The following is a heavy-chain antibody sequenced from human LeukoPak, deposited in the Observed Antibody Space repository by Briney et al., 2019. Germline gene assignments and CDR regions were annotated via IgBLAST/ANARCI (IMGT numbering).Heavy chain of an antibody. Sequence: GGSLRLSCAASGFTFSSYGMHWVRQAPGKGLEWVAVISYDGSNKYYADSVKGRFTISRDNSKNTLYLQMNRPRAEDTAVYYCAKDRSSSFDYWGQGTLVTVSS. V-gene: IGHV3-30*18. CDR3: AKDRSSSFDY. CDR1: GFTFSSYG. CDR2: ISYDGSNK. D-gene: IGHD3-16*02. J-gene: IGHJ4*02.